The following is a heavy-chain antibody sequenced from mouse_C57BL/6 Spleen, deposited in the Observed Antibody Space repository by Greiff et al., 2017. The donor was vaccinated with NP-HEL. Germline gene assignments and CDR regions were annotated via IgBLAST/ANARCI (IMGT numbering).Heavy chain of an antibody. CDR2: ISSGSSTI. D-gene: IGHD1-1*01. Sequence: EVKLMESGGGLVKPGGSLNLSCAASGFTFSDYGMHWVRQAPEKGLEWVAYISSGSSTIYYADTVKGRFTISRDNAKNTLFLQMTSLRSEDTAMYYCARTVVEDYFDYWGQGTTLTVSS. J-gene: IGHJ2*01. V-gene: IGHV5-17*01. CDR1: GFTFSDYG. CDR3: ARTVVEDYFDY.